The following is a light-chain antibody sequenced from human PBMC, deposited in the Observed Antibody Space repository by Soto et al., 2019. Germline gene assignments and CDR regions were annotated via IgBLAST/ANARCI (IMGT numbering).Light chain of an antibody. CDR3: SSFTSKRIYG. V-gene: IGLV2-14*03. CDR1: HNDIGTYDY. J-gene: IGLJ1*01. Sequence: QSVLTQPTSVSGSPGQSITISCTGNHNDIGTYDYVSWYQQHPGRAPRLLIHGVTTRPSGISDRFSASKSGLTASLTISGLQPEDEADYYCSSFTSKRIYGFGPGTKVTVL. CDR2: GVT.